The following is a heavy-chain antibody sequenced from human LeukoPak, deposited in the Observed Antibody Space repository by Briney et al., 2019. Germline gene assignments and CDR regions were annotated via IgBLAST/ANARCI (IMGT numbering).Heavy chain of an antibody. D-gene: IGHD1-1*01. V-gene: IGHV1-18*04. Sequence: AAVNVSCKASGYTFTSYVSRWVRPPPGQGLEWMGWISVYNGNTNYAQKLQGRVTMTTDTSTSTAYIGLSSLRSDDTAFYYCTSDRDTTSWSDCWGQGTLVTVSS. CDR1: GYTFTSYV. J-gene: IGHJ5*01. CDR2: ISVYNGNT. CDR3: TSDRDTTSWSDC.